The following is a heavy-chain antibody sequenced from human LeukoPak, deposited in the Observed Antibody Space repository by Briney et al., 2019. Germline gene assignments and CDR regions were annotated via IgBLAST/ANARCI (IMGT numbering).Heavy chain of an antibody. J-gene: IGHJ4*02. CDR1: GGSISSGDYH. V-gene: IGHV4-31*03. Sequence: PSETLSLTCTVSGGSISSGDYHWNWIRQHPGKGLEWIGYIYYSGSTYYNPSLKNRVTMSVDTSKNQFSLKLSSVTAADTAVYYCARSWGTSAGYFDYWGQGTLVTVSS. CDR3: ARSWGTSAGYFDY. D-gene: IGHD2-15*01. CDR2: IYYSGST.